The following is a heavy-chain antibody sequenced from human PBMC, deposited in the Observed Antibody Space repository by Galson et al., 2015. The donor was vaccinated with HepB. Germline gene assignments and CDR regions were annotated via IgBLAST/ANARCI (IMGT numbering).Heavy chain of an antibody. CDR3: ARGLYGISWDVASYGMDV. CDR1: GFTFSNAW. V-gene: IGHV4-59*12. Sequence: LRLSCAASGFTFSNAWMSWVRQAPGKGLEWIGYIYYTGRTFYNPSLESRVIISVDTAKGQFSLNLRSVTAADTAVYYCARGLYGISWDVASYGMDVWGQGTTVAVSS. J-gene: IGHJ6*02. D-gene: IGHD6-13*01. CDR2: IYYTGRT.